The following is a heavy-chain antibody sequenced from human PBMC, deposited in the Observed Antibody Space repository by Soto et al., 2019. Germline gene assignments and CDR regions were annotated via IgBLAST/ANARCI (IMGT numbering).Heavy chain of an antibody. CDR1: GFTFSSYW. D-gene: IGHD3-16*01. J-gene: IGHJ6*03. CDR2: ISSDGSST. CDR3: ARGGRYSYMDV. V-gene: IGHV3-74*01. Sequence: EVQLVESGGGLVQPGGSLRLSCAASGFTFSSYWMHWVRQAPGKGLVWVSRISSDGSSTTYADSVKGRFTISRDNAKNTLYLPMNSMRAEDTAVYYCARGGRYSYMDVWGKGTTVTVSS.